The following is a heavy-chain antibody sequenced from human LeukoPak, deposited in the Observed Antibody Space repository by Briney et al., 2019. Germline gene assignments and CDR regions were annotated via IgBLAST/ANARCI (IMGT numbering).Heavy chain of an antibody. D-gene: IGHD5-18*01. V-gene: IGHV3-30*07. CDR2: ISYDGSNK. Sequence: GGSLRLSCAASGFTFSTYAIHWVRQAPGKGLEWMAVISYDGSNKYYADSVQGRFTISRDNSKSTVYLQMNSLRAEDTAVYYCAKDQLTGGYNYGYGTFDILGQGTMVTVSS. CDR3: AKDQLTGGYNYGYGTFDI. CDR1: GFTFSTYA. J-gene: IGHJ3*02.